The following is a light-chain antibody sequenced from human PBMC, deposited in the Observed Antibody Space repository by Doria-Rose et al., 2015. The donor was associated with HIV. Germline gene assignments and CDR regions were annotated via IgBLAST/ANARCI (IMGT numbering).Light chain of an antibody. V-gene: IGKV4-1*01. CDR2: WAS. CDR3: QQYYDTPS. Sequence: DIRLTQSPESLGMSLGERATLNCKSNQSLLYTSKNYLAWYQQKPGQLPTLLIYWASTRQSVVRARFSGSGSGTDFTLTISSLEAEDVAVYYCQQYYDTPSFGPGTTVDIK. J-gene: IGKJ3*01. CDR1: QSLLYTSKNY.